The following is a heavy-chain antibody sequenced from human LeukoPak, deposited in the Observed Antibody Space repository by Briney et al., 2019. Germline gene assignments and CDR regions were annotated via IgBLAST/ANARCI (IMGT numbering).Heavy chain of an antibody. J-gene: IGHJ5*02. D-gene: IGHD6-13*01. CDR1: GFTFSNYA. CDR2: LSGSGGTT. CDR3: ARARAAAGTGGPLGP. Sequence: PGGSLRLSCAASGFTFSNYAMSWVRQAPGKGLEWVSALSGSGGTTYYADSVKGRFTISRDNSKNTLYLQMNSLRAEDTALYYCARARAAAGTGGPLGPWGQGTLVTVSS. V-gene: IGHV3-23*01.